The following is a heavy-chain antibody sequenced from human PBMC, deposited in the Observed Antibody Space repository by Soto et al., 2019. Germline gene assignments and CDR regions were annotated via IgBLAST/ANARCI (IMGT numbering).Heavy chain of an antibody. CDR3: ASTPASGTGY. D-gene: IGHD1-7*01. CDR1: GLIFSSCS. J-gene: IGHJ4*02. CDR2: ISGSSDTI. V-gene: IGHV3-48*02. Sequence: PGGSLRLSCTAAGLIFSSCSMNWVRQAPGKGLEWVAYISGSSDTIYYADSVRGRFTISRDNGKKALYLQMNSLKDEDTSVYYSASTPASGTGYWGRGTLVTVSS.